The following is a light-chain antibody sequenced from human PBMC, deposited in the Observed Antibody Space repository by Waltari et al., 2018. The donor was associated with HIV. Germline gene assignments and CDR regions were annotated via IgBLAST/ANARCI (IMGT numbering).Light chain of an antibody. CDR3: SSYTSSATQV. J-gene: IGLJ1*01. CDR1: SSDVGGYQY. V-gene: IGLV2-14*01. Sequence: HSGLTQPASVSGSPGQSITISCPGSSSDVGGYQYVSWYQQPPGKAPKLLIHEGTNRPSGVSNRFSASKSDNTASLTISGLQAEDEADYYCSSYTSSATQVFGTGTKVSV. CDR2: EGT.